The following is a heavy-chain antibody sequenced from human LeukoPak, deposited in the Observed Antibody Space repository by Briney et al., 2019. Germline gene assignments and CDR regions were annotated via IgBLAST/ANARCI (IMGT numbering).Heavy chain of an antibody. D-gene: IGHD6-13*01. V-gene: IGHV1-18*01. Sequence: GASVKVSCKASGYTFTSYGISWVRQAPGQGLEWMGWISAYNGNTNYAQKLQGRVTMTTDTSTSTAYMELRGLRSDDTAVYYCARDPGIAAAGPFDYWGQGTLVTVSS. J-gene: IGHJ4*02. CDR2: ISAYNGNT. CDR1: GYTFTSYG. CDR3: ARDPGIAAAGPFDY.